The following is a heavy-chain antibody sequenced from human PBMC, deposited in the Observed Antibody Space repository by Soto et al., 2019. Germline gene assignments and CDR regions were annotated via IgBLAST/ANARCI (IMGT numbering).Heavy chain of an antibody. CDR1: GGTFISYA. V-gene: IGHV1-69*13. D-gene: IGHD3-22*01. J-gene: IGHJ4*02. CDR2: IIPIFGTA. Sequence: ASVKVSCKASGGTFISYAISWVRQAPGQGLEWMGGIIPIFGTANYAQKFQGRVTITADESTGTAYMELSSLRAEDTAVYYCAGGLRMDYDSSGYPVDYWGQGTLVTVSS. CDR3: AGGLRMDYDSSGYPVDY.